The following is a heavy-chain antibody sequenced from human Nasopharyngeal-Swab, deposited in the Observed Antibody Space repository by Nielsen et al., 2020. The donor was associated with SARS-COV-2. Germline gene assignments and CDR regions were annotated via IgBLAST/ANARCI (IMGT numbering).Heavy chain of an antibody. CDR2: IIPIFGTA. D-gene: IGHD3-3*01. J-gene: IGHJ4*02. CDR3: ARGGSTSGGVVSNLDY. Sequence: WVRQAPGQGLEWMGGIIPIFGTANYAQKFQGRGTITADESTSTAYMELSSLRSEDTAVYYCARGGSTSGGVVSNLDYWGQGTLVTVSS. V-gene: IGHV1-69*01.